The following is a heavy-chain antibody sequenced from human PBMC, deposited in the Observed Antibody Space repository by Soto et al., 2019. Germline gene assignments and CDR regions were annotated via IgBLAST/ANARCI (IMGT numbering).Heavy chain of an antibody. Sequence: SETLSLTCTVSGGSISSYYWSWIRQPPGKGLEWIGYIYYSGSTNYNPSLKSRVTISVDTSKNQFSLKLSSVTAADTAVYYCARGLRQGIAAAGTFFDYWGQGTLVTVSS. CDR2: IYYSGST. D-gene: IGHD6-13*01. V-gene: IGHV4-59*08. CDR3: ARGLRQGIAAAGTFFDY. CDR1: GGSISSYY. J-gene: IGHJ4*02.